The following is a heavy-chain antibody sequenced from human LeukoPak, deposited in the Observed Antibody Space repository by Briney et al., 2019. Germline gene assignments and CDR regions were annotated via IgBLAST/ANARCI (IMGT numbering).Heavy chain of an antibody. CDR2: INHSGST. J-gene: IGHJ5*02. CDR1: SGSFSGYY. Sequence: PSETLSLTCAVYSGSFSGYYWSWIRQPPGKGLEWIGEINHSGSTNYNPSLKSRVTISVDTSKNQFSLKLSSVTAADTAVYYCARGRKARPHIVVVPPGNWFDPWGQGTLVTVSS. CDR3: ARGRKARPHIVVVPPGNWFDP. V-gene: IGHV4-34*01. D-gene: IGHD2-2*01.